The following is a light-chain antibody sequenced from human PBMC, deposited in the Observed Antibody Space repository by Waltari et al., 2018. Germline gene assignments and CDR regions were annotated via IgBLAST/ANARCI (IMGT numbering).Light chain of an antibody. CDR2: DLN. Sequence: QSALTQPASVSGSPGQSITISCTGSNSDIGGYNFVSWYQQHQGKAPKLMIYDLNKRPAVVSHLCASAKSGKTASLTISGLQSEDEANYYCSSYTTSSTLVFGGGTKVTVL. CDR1: NSDIGGYNF. V-gene: IGLV2-14*03. CDR3: SSYTTSSTLV. J-gene: IGLJ2*01.